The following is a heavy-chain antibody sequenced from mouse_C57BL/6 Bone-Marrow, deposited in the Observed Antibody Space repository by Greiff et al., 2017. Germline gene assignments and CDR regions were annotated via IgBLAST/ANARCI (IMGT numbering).Heavy chain of an antibody. CDR3: ARLEYDGSFLRDY. CDR1: GYTFTSYG. V-gene: IGHV1-81*01. Sequence: QVQLKESGAELARPGASVKLSCKASGYTFTSYGISWVKQRTGQGLEWIGEIYPRSGNTYYNEKFKGKATLTADKSSSTAYMELRSLTSEDSAVYFCARLEYDGSFLRDYWGQGTTLTVSS. CDR2: IYPRSGNT. J-gene: IGHJ2*01. D-gene: IGHD1-1*01.